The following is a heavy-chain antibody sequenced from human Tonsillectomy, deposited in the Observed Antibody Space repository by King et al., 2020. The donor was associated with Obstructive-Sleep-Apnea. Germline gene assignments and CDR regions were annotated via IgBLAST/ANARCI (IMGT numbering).Heavy chain of an antibody. V-gene: IGHV4-34*01. CDR1: GGSFSGYY. J-gene: IGHJ4*02. D-gene: IGHD3-10*01. CDR3: ACLWSLDY. Sequence: VQIQQWGAGLLKPSETLSLTCAVYGGSFSGYYWSWIRQPPGKGLEWIGEINHSGSTNYNPSLKSRVTISVDTSKNQFSLKLSSVTAADTAVYYCACLWSLDYWGQGTLVTVSS. CDR2: INHSGST.